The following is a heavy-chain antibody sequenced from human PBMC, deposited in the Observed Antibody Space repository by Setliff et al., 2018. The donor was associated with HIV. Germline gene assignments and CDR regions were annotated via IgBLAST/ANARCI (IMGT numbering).Heavy chain of an antibody. CDR3: AKGYYHDSRGYPTGPAFDI. J-gene: IGHJ3*02. CDR1: GGAFSGYA. D-gene: IGHD3-22*01. Sequence: SVKVSCKASGGAFSGYALSWVRQAPGQRLEWMGGLIPILGIPQYAQKFHGRVTISADTSTTTAYLEVSSLRSEDTAVYYCAKGYYHDSRGYPTGPAFDIWGQGTMVTVSS. CDR2: LIPILGIP. V-gene: IGHV1-69*10.